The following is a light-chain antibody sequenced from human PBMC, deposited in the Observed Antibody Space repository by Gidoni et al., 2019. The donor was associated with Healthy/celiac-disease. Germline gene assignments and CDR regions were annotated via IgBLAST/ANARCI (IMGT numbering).Light chain of an antibody. CDR1: TGAVTSGHS. V-gene: IGLV7-46*01. Sequence: QAVVTQEPSLTVSPGGTVTLPCGSSTGAVTSGHSPYWFQQTPGQAPRTLIYDTSNKHSWTPARFSCSLLGGKAALTLSGAQPEDEAEYYCLLSYSGARGRVFGGGTKLTVL. CDR2: DTS. CDR3: LLSYSGARGRV. J-gene: IGLJ2*01.